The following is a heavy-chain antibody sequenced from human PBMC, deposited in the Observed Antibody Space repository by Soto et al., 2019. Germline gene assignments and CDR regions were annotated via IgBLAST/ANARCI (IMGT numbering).Heavy chain of an antibody. V-gene: IGHV4-39*07. CDR2: MSYSGPN. Sequence: SETLSLTCTVSGGSISNTLHYWDWIRQPPGKGLEWIGYMSYSGPNHYNPSLKSRATISVDTPEIQFSLNLTSVTAADTAVYYCARRGGSSSGYYYYAMDVWGQGTTVTVSS. D-gene: IGHD6-6*01. CDR3: ARRGGSSSGYYYYAMDV. J-gene: IGHJ6*02. CDR1: GGSISNTLHY.